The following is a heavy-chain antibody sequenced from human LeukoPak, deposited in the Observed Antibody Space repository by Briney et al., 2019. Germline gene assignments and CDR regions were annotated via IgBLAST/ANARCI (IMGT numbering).Heavy chain of an antibody. CDR3: ARGEYVYCSGGSCYSDYYYYYGMDV. D-gene: IGHD2-15*01. CDR2: MNPNSGNT. CDR1: GNTFSTYI. V-gene: IGHV1-8*02. J-gene: IGHJ6*02. Sequence: ASVKVSCKASGNTFSTYIITWVRQATGQGLGWMGWMNPNSGNTGYAQKFQGRVTMTRNTSISTAYMELSSLRSEDTAVYYRARGEYVYCSGGSCYSDYYYYYGMDVWGQGTTVTVSS.